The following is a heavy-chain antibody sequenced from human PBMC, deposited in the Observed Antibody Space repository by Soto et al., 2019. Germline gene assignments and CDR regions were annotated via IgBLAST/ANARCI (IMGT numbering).Heavy chain of an antibody. Sequence: ASVKVSCKVSGYSFSEMYMHWVRQTPEKGLEWMGSFDGEDGQTMYAQKFQGRVTITADESTSTAYMELSSLRSEDTAVYYCARGPVLLWFGRGQNWFDPWGQGTLVTVSS. CDR1: GYSFSEMY. J-gene: IGHJ5*02. D-gene: IGHD3-10*01. CDR3: ARGPVLLWFGRGQNWFDP. CDR2: FDGEDGQT. V-gene: IGHV1-24*01.